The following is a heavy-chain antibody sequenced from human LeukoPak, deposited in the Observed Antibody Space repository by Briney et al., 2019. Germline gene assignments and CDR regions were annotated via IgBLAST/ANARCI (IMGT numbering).Heavy chain of an antibody. CDR1: GGSISSGDYY. V-gene: IGHV4-30-4*01. CDR2: IYYSGST. D-gene: IGHD2-15*01. Sequence: PSQTLSLTCTVSGGSISSGDYYWSWIRQPPGKGLEGIGYIYYSGSTYYNPSLKSRVTISVDTSKNQFSLKLSSVTAADTAVYYCARGGKAAVRFDLWGRGTLVTVSS. CDR3: ARGGKAAVRFDL. J-gene: IGHJ2*01.